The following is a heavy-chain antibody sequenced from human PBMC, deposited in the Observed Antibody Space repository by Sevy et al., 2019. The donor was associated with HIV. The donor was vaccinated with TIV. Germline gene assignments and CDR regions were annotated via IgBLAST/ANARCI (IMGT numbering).Heavy chain of an antibody. V-gene: IGHV4-59*01. J-gene: IGHJ4*02. CDR1: GASINTFY. CDR2: IYYSGST. CDR3: ARGQYSYGYWREFDY. D-gene: IGHD5-18*01. Sequence: SETLSLTCTVSGASINTFYWSWIRQPPGKGLEWIGYIYYSGSTNYNPSLHSRVTISVDTSKNRFSLKLSSVTAADSAVYYCARGQYSYGYWREFDYWGQGTLVTVSP.